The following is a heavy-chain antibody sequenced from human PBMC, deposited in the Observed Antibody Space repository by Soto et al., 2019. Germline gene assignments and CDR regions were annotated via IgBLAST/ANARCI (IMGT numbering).Heavy chain of an antibody. CDR3: ARWIGATVRGGYGMDV. CDR1: GFTFSTYW. Sequence: GGSLRLSCAASGFTFSTYWMIWVRQAPGKGLEWVANIKGDGSEKFYVDSVKGRFTISRDNAKNSVDLEMISLRAEDTAVYYCARWIGATVRGGYGMDVWGQGTTVTV. D-gene: IGHD3-10*01. V-gene: IGHV3-7*05. J-gene: IGHJ6*02. CDR2: IKGDGSEK.